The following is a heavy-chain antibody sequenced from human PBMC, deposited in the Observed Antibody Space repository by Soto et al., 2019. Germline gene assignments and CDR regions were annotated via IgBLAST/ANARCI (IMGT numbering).Heavy chain of an antibody. CDR1: GYTFAKYG. CDR3: ARHLKDIVVVPAARKGGDYYYYMDV. Sequence: GASVKVSCKTSGYTFAKYGISWVRQAPGQGPEWMGCINVDKAKTQYAPKFQDRVTMTTDTSTTTAYMDLSSLTSDDTAMYYCARHLKDIVVVPAARKGGDYYYYMDVWGKGTTVTVSS. CDR2: INVDKAKT. J-gene: IGHJ6*03. D-gene: IGHD2-2*01. V-gene: IGHV1-18*01.